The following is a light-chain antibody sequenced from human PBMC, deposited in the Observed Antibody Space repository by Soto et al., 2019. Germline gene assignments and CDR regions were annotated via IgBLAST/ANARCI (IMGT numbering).Light chain of an antibody. V-gene: IGKV1-39*01. J-gene: IGKJ4*01. Sequence: DIQMTQSPSSLSASVGDRVTITCRASQSIGSYLNWYQQKPGKAPNLLIHGGSILQSGVPPRFSGGARGTHFTLTISSLQPEDFASYYCQQIYTIPLNLGGGTKGDIK. CDR2: GGS. CDR1: QSIGSY. CDR3: QQIYTIPLN.